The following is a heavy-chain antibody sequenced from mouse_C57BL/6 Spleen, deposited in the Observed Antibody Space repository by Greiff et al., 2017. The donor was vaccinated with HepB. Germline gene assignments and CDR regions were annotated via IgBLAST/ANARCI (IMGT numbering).Heavy chain of an antibody. J-gene: IGHJ3*01. CDR1: GYAFSSYW. V-gene: IGHV1-80*01. D-gene: IGHD2-4*01. CDR3: APYYDYDVWFAY. CDR2: IYPGDGDT. Sequence: QVQLQQSGAELVKPGASVKISCKASGYAFSSYWMNWVKQRPGKGLEWIGQIYPGDGDTNYNGKFKGKATLTADKSSSTAYMQLSRLTSEDSAVYFCAPYYDYDVWFAYWGQGTLVTVSA.